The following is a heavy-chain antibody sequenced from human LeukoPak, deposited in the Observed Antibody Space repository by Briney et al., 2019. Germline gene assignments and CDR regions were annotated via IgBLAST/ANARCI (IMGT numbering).Heavy chain of an antibody. CDR2: IYYSGST. CDR1: AGSISSYY. Sequence: PSETLSLTCTVSAGSISSYYWTWIRQPPGKGLEWIGYIYYSGSTNYNPSLKSRVAISLDTSKNQFSLKLSSVTAADTAVYYCARSYYDSTGDAFDIWGQGTMVTVSS. CDR3: ARSYYDSTGDAFDI. D-gene: IGHD3-22*01. V-gene: IGHV4-59*12. J-gene: IGHJ3*02.